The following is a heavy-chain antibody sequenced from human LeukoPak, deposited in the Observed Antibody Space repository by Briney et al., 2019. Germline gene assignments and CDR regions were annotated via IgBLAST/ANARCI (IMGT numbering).Heavy chain of an antibody. V-gene: IGHV3-7*01. Sequence: PGGSLRLSCAASGFTFSSYWMSWVRQAPGKGLEWVANIKEDGSEQYYVNSLKGRFTISRDNVKNSLYLQINSLRVEDSAVYYCARDSFETDIDYWGQGTLVTVSS. J-gene: IGHJ4*02. CDR3: ARDSFETDIDY. CDR1: GFTFSSYW. D-gene: IGHD1-14*01. CDR2: IKEDGSEQ.